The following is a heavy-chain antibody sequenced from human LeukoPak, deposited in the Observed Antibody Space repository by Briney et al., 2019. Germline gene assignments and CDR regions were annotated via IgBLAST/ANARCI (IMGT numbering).Heavy chain of an antibody. CDR3: ARDDPEIAVAGTIDY. CDR1: GFTFSSYS. D-gene: IGHD6-19*01. Sequence: GGSLRLSCAASGFTFSSYSMNWVRQAPGKGLEWVSSISSSSYIYYADSVKGRFTISRDNAKNSLYLQMNSLRAEDTAVYYCARDDPEIAVAGTIDYWGQGALVTVSS. V-gene: IGHV3-21*01. CDR2: ISSSSYI. J-gene: IGHJ4*02.